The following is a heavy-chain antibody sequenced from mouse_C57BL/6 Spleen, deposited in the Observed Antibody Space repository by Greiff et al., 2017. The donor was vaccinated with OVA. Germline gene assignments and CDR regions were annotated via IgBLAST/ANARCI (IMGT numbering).Heavy chain of an antibody. Sequence: QVQLQQPGTELVKPGASVKLSCKASDYTFTSYWMHWVKQRPGQGLEWIGNINPSNGGTNYNEKFKSKATLTVDKSSSTAYMQLSSLTSEDSAVYYCAREAYYYGSSHWYFDVWGTGTTVTVSS. J-gene: IGHJ1*03. D-gene: IGHD1-1*01. V-gene: IGHV1-53*01. CDR2: INPSNGGT. CDR1: DYTFTSYW. CDR3: AREAYYYGSSHWYFDV.